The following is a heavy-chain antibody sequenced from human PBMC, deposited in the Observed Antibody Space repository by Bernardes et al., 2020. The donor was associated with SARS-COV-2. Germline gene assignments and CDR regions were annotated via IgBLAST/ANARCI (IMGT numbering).Heavy chain of an antibody. CDR1: GGTFSSYT. J-gene: IGHJ6*02. D-gene: IGHD6-13*01. V-gene: IGHV1-69*02. Sequence: SVKVSCKASGGTFSSYTIIWVRQAPGQGLEWMGRIIPILGIANYAQKFQGRVTITADKSTSTAYMELSSLRSEDTAVYYCASQLGGCCMDVWGQGTTVTVSS. CDR3: ASQLGGCCMDV. CDR2: IIPILGIA.